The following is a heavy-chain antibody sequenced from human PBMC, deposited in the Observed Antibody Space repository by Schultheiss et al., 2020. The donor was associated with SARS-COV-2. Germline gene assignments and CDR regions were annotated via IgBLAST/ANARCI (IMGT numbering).Heavy chain of an antibody. CDR2: ISSSGSTI. CDR3: ARAYYYDSSGYYSY. V-gene: IGHV3-11*04. CDR1: GFTFSNAW. D-gene: IGHD3-22*01. Sequence: GGSLRLSCAASGFTFSNAWMSWVRQAPGKGLEWVSYISSSGSTIYYADSVKGRFTISRDNAKNSLYLQMNSLRAEDTAVYYCARAYYYDSSGYYSYWGQGTLVTVSS. J-gene: IGHJ4*02.